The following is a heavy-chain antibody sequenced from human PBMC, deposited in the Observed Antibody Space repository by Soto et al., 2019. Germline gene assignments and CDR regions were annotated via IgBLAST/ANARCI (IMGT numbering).Heavy chain of an antibody. Sequence: QVHLQESGPGLVKPSETLSLTCTVSGGSISTYYWSWIRQSPGKGLEWIAYINYSGSTNYNPSLKXQVXIXLDTSRDQFSLKLSSVTAADTAVYFCARHGNWYYDLWGRGTLVTVSS. J-gene: IGHJ2*01. CDR2: INYSGST. V-gene: IGHV4-59*08. CDR1: GGSISTYY. CDR3: ARHGNWYYDL.